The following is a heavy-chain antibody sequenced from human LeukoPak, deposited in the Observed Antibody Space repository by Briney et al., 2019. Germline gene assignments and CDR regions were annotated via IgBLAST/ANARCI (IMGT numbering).Heavy chain of an antibody. CDR3: ARDRRYFDSSGYYWFDP. CDR1: GFTFSSYP. V-gene: IGHV3-30*04. Sequence: GGSLRLSCAASGFTFSSYPMHWVRQAPGKGLEWVALMSYDGSDKYYADSVKGRFTISRDNSKNTLFLQMNSLRADDTAVYYCARDRRYFDSSGYYWFDPWGQGTLVTVSS. D-gene: IGHD3-22*01. J-gene: IGHJ5*02. CDR2: MSYDGSDK.